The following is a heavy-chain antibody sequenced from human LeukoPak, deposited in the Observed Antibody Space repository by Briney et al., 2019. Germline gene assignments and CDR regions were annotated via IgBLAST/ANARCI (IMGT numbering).Heavy chain of an antibody. CDR2: ISAYNGKT. CDR1: GDTFTNYA. CDR3: ASSKYSRGWSAY. D-gene: IGHD6-19*01. V-gene: IGHV1-18*01. Sequence: ASVKVSCKASGDTFTNYAFSWVRQAPGQGLEWMGWISAYNGKTNYAQKFQGRVTMTTDTSTTTAYMELRSLRSDDSAVYYCASSKYSRGWSAYWGQGTLVTVSS. J-gene: IGHJ4*02.